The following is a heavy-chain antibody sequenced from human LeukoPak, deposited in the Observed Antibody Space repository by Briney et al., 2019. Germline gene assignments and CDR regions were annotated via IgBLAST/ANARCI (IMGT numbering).Heavy chain of an antibody. Sequence: SETLSLTCTVSGGSISSSSYYWGWIRQPPGKGLEWIGCIYYSGSTYYNPSLKSRVTISVDTSKNQFSLKLSSVTAADTAVYYCARWGSGIAARQRNWFDPWGQGTLVTVSS. CDR1: GGSISSSSYY. CDR2: IYYSGST. CDR3: ARWGSGIAARQRNWFDP. J-gene: IGHJ5*02. D-gene: IGHD6-6*01. V-gene: IGHV4-39*01.